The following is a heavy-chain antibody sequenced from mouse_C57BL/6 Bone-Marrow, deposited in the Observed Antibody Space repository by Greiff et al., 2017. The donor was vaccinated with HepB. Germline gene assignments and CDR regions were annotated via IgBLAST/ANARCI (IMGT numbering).Heavy chain of an antibody. V-gene: IGHV3-6*01. Sequence: EVQLVESGPGLVKPSQSLSLTCSVTGYSITSGYYWNWIRQFPGNKLEWMGYISYDGSNNYNPSLKNRISITRDTSKNQFFLKLNSVTTEDTATYYCARGGITTIYWGQGTTLTVSS. D-gene: IGHD1-1*01. CDR3: ARGGITTIY. J-gene: IGHJ2*01. CDR2: ISYDGSN. CDR1: GYSITSGYY.